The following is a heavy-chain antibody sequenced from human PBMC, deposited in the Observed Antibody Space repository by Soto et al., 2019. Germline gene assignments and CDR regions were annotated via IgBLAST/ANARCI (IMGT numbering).Heavy chain of an antibody. Sequence: SLLLSFSSSFFPFPTYAMSWVRQAPGKGLEWVSAISRSGGRTDYADSVKGRFTISRDNSKNPLYLQMNSLLAADTAVYYCAKGFYDFWYHWGQGTLVTVSS. D-gene: IGHD3-3*01. CDR3: AKGFYDFWYH. V-gene: IGHV3-23*01. CDR2: ISRSGGRT. CDR1: FFPFPTYA. J-gene: IGHJ5*02.